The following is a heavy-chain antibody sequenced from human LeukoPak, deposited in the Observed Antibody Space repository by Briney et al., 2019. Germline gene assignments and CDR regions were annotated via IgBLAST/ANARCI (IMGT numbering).Heavy chain of an antibody. Sequence: SETLSLTCAVYGGSFSGYYWSWIRQPPGKGLEWIGEINHSGSTNYNPSLKSRVTISVDTSKNQFSLKLSSVTAADTAVYYCARKGYCSGGSCYRGLYYYGMDVWGQGTTVTVSS. J-gene: IGHJ6*02. CDR1: GGSFSGYY. CDR3: ARKGYCSGGSCYRGLYYYGMDV. V-gene: IGHV4-34*01. CDR2: INHSGST. D-gene: IGHD2-15*01.